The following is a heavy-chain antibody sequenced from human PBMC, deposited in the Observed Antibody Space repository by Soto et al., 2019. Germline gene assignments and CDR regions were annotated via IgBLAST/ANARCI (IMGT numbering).Heavy chain of an antibody. Sequence: EVQLLESGGGLVQPGGSLRLSCAASGFTFSSYAMSWVRQAPGKGLEWVSAISGSGGSTYYADSVKGRFTISRDNSKNPLSLQMNSLRAEDTAVYYCAKPLGTQQKVLLFDYWCQGTRVTVSS. J-gene: IGHJ4*02. CDR1: GFTFSSYA. V-gene: IGHV3-23*01. CDR3: AKPLGTQQKVLLFDY. D-gene: IGHD6-13*01. CDR2: ISGSGGST.